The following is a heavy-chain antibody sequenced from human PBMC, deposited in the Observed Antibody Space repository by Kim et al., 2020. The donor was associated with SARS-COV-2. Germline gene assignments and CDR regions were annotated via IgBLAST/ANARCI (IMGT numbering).Heavy chain of an antibody. Sequence: SETLSLTCAVYGGSFSGYYWSWIRQPPGKGLEWIGEINHSGSTNYNPSLKSRVTISVDTSKNQFSLKLSSVTAADTAVYYCARGVTIDYWGQGTLVTVSS. D-gene: IGHD1-1*01. J-gene: IGHJ4*02. CDR1: GGSFSGYY. CDR3: ARGVTIDY. CDR2: INHSGST. V-gene: IGHV4-34*01.